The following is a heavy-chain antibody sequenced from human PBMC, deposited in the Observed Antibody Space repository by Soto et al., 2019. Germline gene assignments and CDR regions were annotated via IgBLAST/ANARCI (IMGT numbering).Heavy chain of an antibody. CDR3: ARPPPDYRRSPGAFDI. J-gene: IGHJ3*02. Sequence: GESLNISFKGSLYIFTIYCIGWVREMPGKGLEWMGIIYPGDSDTRYSPSFQGKVTISADKSISTAYLQWSSLKASDTAMYYCARPPPDYRRSPGAFDIWGQGTLVTVSS. CDR2: IYPGDSDT. D-gene: IGHD6-13*01. V-gene: IGHV5-51*01. CDR1: LYIFTIYC.